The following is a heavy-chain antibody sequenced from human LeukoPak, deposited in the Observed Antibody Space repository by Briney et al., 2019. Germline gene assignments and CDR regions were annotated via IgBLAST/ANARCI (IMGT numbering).Heavy chain of an antibody. J-gene: IGHJ4*02. D-gene: IGHD5-12*01. Sequence: ASVKVSCKASGYTFTSYGISWVRQAPGQGLEWMGWISAYNGNTNYAQKLQGRVTMTTDTSTSTAYKELRSLRSDDTAVYYCARDSLYSGYETIDYWGQGTLVTVSS. CDR1: GYTFTSYG. CDR2: ISAYNGNT. V-gene: IGHV1-18*01. CDR3: ARDSLYSGYETIDY.